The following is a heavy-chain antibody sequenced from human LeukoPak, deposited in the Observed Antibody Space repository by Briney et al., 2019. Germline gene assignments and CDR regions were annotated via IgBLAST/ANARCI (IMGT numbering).Heavy chain of an antibody. CDR1: GFTFSSYA. Sequence: GGSLRLSCAASGFTFSSYAMSWVRQAPGRGLKWVSAISGSGGSTYYADSVKGRFTISRDNSKNTLYLQMNSLRAEDTAVYYCAKDPGSYGLYYYYYGMDVWGKGTTVTVSS. D-gene: IGHD5-18*01. CDR3: AKDPGSYGLYYYYYGMDV. CDR2: ISGSGGST. J-gene: IGHJ6*04. V-gene: IGHV3-23*01.